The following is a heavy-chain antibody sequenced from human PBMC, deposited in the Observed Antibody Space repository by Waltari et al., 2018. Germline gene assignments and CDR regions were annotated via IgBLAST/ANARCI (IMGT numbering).Heavy chain of an antibody. CDR1: GDSVSNSIAA. J-gene: IGHJ6*02. CDR2: TYYRSKWYN. CDR3: VRDPGTEIRGVPTVYGMDV. Sequence: QVHLQQSGPGLVKPSQTLSLTSAISGDSVSNSIAAWHWIGQSPSRGLEWLGRTYYRSKWYNDYAVSVKSRITITADTSKNQFSLQLNSVTPEDTAVYYCVRDPGTEIRGVPTVYGMDVWGQGTTVTVSS. D-gene: IGHD3-10*01. V-gene: IGHV6-1*01.